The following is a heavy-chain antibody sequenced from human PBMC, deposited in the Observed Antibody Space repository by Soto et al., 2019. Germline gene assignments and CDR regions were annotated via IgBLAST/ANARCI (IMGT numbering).Heavy chain of an antibody. V-gene: IGHV3-9*01. J-gene: IGHJ6*02. Sequence: SLKISCAASGFSFDDYAMNWVRQAPGKGLEWVSGISWNGVSMGYADFVQGRFTISRDNAKNSLYLQMHSLRAEDTALYYCAKDRLGYASPAYYYGMDVWGQGTTVTVSS. D-gene: IGHD2-2*01. CDR1: GFSFDDYA. CDR2: ISWNGVSM. CDR3: AKDRLGYASPAYYYGMDV.